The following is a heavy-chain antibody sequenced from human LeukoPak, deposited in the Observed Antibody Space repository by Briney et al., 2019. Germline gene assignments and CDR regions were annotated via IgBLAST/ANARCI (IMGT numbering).Heavy chain of an antibody. CDR2: IDPSDSYI. J-gene: IGHJ5*02. CDR3: ARTSSVLGGYCSGGSCYSGWFDP. Sequence: RGESLKISCKGSGYSFTGYWISWVRQMPGKGLEWMGRIDPSDSYINYSPSFQGHVTISADKSISTAYLQWSSLKASDTAMYYCARTSSVLGGYCSGGSCYSGWFDPWGQGTLVTVSS. V-gene: IGHV5-10-1*01. CDR1: GYSFTGYW. D-gene: IGHD2-15*01.